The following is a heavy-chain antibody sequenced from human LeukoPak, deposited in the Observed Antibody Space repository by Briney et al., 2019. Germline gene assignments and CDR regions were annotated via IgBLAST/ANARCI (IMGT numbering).Heavy chain of an antibody. V-gene: IGHV3-48*03. CDR1: GFTFSSYE. J-gene: IGHJ4*02. CDR3: ARDPQQLVLGPFDY. CDR2: ISSSDSTI. Sequence: GGSLRLSCAASGFTFSSYEMNWVRQAPGKGLEWVSYISSSDSTIYYADSVTGRFTISRDNAKNSLYLQMNSLIAEDTAVYYCARDPQQLVLGPFDYWGQGTLVTVSS. D-gene: IGHD6-13*01.